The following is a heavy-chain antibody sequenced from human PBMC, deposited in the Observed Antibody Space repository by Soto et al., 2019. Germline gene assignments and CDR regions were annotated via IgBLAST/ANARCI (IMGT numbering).Heavy chain of an antibody. D-gene: IGHD1-1*01. Sequence: EVQLVESGGGLVQPGGSLRLSCAASGFSFSSYGMNWVRQAPGKGLEWVSYVRGGSSAKYYSDSVKGRFTISSENAKNSLYLHMNGLRDDDTDVYYCARNRVAGWNPFAYWGQGPVVTLT. J-gene: IGHJ4*02. V-gene: IGHV3-48*02. CDR3: ARNRVAGWNPFAY. CDR1: GFSFSSYG. CDR2: VRGGSSAK.